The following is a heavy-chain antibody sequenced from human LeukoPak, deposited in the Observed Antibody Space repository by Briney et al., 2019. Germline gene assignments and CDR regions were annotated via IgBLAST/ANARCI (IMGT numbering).Heavy chain of an antibody. Sequence: GGSLRLSCAASGFTFSSYAMSWVRQAPGKGPEWVSAISGSGGSTYYADSVKGRFTISRDNSKNTLYLQMNSLRAEDTAVYYCAKDTIKWGSYRYFDYWGQGTLVTVSS. V-gene: IGHV3-23*01. D-gene: IGHD3-16*02. J-gene: IGHJ4*02. CDR2: ISGSGGST. CDR1: GFTFSSYA. CDR3: AKDTIKWGSYRYFDY.